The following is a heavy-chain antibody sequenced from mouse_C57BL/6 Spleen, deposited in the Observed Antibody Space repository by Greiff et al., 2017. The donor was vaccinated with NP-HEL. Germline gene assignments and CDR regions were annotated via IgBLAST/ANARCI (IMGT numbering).Heavy chain of an antibody. D-gene: IGHD2-1*01. CDR2: ISSGSSTI. CDR3: ARDLYYGNLDY. Sequence: EVHLVESGGGLVKPGGSLKLSCAASGFTFSDYGMHWVRQAPEKGLEWVAYISSGSSTIYYADTVKGRFTISRDNAKNTLFLQMTSLRSEDTAMYYCARDLYYGNLDYWGQGTTLTVSS. J-gene: IGHJ2*01. CDR1: GFTFSDYG. V-gene: IGHV5-17*01.